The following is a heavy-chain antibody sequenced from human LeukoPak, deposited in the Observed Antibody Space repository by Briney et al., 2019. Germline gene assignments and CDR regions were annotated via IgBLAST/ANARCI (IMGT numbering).Heavy chain of an antibody. CDR3: AKGPQLGSGYHPDY. V-gene: IGHV3-23*01. CDR2: ITGGDDRT. J-gene: IGHJ4*02. D-gene: IGHD3-22*01. CDR1: GFALSSAA. Sequence: GGSLRLSCAASGFALSSAAMTWVRQAPGKGLEWVSIITGGDDRTYYADSVKGRFTISRDYSRNTLRLQMNSLRVEDTAIYYCAKGPQLGSGYHPDYWGQGTLVTVSS.